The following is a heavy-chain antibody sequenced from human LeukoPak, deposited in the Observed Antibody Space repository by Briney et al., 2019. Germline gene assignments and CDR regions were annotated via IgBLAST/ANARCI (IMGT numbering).Heavy chain of an antibody. J-gene: IGHJ5*02. CDR3: SGSYVFFWFDP. CDR2: ISSSGSYM. Sequence: GGSLRLSCVVSGFTFSSYTMNWVRQAPGRGLEWVSSISSSGSYMFYADSVKGRFTISRDNAKNSLYLQMNSLRAEDTAVYYCSGSYVFFWFDPWGQGTLVTVSS. CDR1: GFTFSSYT. D-gene: IGHD3-16*01. V-gene: IGHV3-21*01.